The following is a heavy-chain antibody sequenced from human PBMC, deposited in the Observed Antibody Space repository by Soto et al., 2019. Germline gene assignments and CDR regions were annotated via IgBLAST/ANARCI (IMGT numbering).Heavy chain of an antibody. V-gene: IGHV1-69*01. Sequence: QVQLVQSGAEVKKPGSSVKVSCKASGGTFSSYAISWVRQAPGQGLEWMGGIIPIFGTANYAQKFQGRVTITADESTSTAYMELSSLRSEDTAVWRSARERGGIVVVPAAMEGYFDYWGQGTLVTVSS. CDR3: ARERGGIVVVPAAMEGYFDY. D-gene: IGHD2-2*01. CDR2: IIPIFGTA. CDR1: GGTFSSYA. J-gene: IGHJ4*02.